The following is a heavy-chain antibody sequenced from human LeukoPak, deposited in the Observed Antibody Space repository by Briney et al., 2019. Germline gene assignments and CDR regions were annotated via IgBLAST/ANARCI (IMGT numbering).Heavy chain of an antibody. CDR1: GFTFSSYW. CDR2: IKQDGSEK. D-gene: IGHD3-3*01. V-gene: IGHV3-7*01. J-gene: IGHJ4*02. Sequence: GGSLRLSCAASGFTFSSYWMSWVRQAPGKGLEWVADIKQDGSEKYYVDSVKGRFTISRDNAKNSLYLQMNSLRAEDTAVYYCARVTETYYDFWSGYYTNDYWGQGTLVTVSS. CDR3: ARVTETYYDFWSGYYTNDY.